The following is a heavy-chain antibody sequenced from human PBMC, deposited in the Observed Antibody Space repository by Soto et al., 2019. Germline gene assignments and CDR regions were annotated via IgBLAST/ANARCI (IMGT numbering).Heavy chain of an antibody. CDR3: AQGRSWGDCDY. J-gene: IGHJ4*02. V-gene: IGHV3-53*02. Sequence: EVQLVETGGGLIQPGGSLRLSCATSGFPVSPYYMTWVRQAPGKGLEWVSVTYSVGSTYYSDSVKGRFTISRDGSENRLYLEMDSMRGEYTAVYYCAQGRSWGDCDYWGQGTLVTVSS. CDR2: TYSVGST. CDR1: GFPVSPYY. D-gene: IGHD1-26*01.